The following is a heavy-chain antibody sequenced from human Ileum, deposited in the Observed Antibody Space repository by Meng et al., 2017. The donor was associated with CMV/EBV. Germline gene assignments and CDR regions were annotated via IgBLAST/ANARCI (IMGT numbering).Heavy chain of an antibody. CDR1: WYHFPCLY. J-gene: IGHJ4*02. V-gene: IGHV7-4-1*02. CDR2: IDTSTGNP. Sequence: ASWYHFPCLYIVWVRPAPRQGPGLMVWIDTSTGNPTYAQGFIGRFVFFFDMSVSTTYVQISSLKAEDTAVYYCARDGLSGRYFDYWGQGTLVTVSS. D-gene: IGHD1-26*01. CDR3: ARDGLSGRYFDY.